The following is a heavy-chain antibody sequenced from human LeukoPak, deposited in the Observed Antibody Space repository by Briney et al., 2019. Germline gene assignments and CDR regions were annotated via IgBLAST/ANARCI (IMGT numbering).Heavy chain of an antibody. V-gene: IGHV3-7*03. Sequence: GGSLRLSCAASGITFSSYWMSWVRQAPGKGLEWVANIKQDGSEKYYVDSVKGRFTISRDNAKNSLYLQMNSLRAEDTAAYYCARDISPLASGIQLYWGQGTLVTVSS. J-gene: IGHJ4*02. CDR2: IKQDGSEK. CDR1: GITFSSYW. CDR3: ARDISPLASGIQLY. D-gene: IGHD5-18*01.